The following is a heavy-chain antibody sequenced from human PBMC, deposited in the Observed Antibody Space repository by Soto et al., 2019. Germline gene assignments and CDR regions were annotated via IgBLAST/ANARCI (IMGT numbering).Heavy chain of an antibody. CDR2: IWYDGSND. CDR3: ARDRWEFQLFYYGLDV. V-gene: IGHV3-33*01. CDR1: GFTFSNYG. Sequence: QVQLVESGGGVVQPGRSLRLSCAASGFTFSNYGMHWVRQAPCKGLEWVAIIWYDGSNDYYVDSVKGRFTISRDNSKNTLSLQMNSLRAEDTAVYYCARDRWEFQLFYYGLDVWGQGTTVTVSS. D-gene: IGHD1-26*01. J-gene: IGHJ6*02.